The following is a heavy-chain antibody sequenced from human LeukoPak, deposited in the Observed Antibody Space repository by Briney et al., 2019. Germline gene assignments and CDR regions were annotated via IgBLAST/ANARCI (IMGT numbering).Heavy chain of an antibody. CDR2: IKQDGSEK. D-gene: IGHD2-21*02. CDR1: GFTFSSYW. J-gene: IGHJ4*02. Sequence: VGSHRLSCAASGFTFSSYWMNWVRQAPGKGLEWVANIKQDGSEKYYVDSVKGRFTISRDNAKKSLYLQMNSLRAEDTAVYYCSRLAYCGGDCYSYYFDYWGQGTLVSVSS. V-gene: IGHV3-7*01. CDR3: SRLAYCGGDCYSYYFDY.